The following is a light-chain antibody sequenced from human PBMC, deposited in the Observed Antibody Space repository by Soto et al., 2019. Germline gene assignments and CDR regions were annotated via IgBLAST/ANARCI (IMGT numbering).Light chain of an antibody. V-gene: IGKV3-20*01. CDR3: QQYGSSIT. Sequence: EIVLTQSPGTLSVSPGEGATLSCRVSQSISSSYLSWYQQRPGQAPRLLMYGASSRATGIPDRFSGSGSGTDFTLTISSLEPEDFAVYYCQQYGSSITFGQGTRLEIK. J-gene: IGKJ5*01. CDR2: GAS. CDR1: QSISSSY.